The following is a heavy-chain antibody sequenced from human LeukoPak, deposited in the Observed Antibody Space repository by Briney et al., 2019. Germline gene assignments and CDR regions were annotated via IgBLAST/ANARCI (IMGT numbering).Heavy chain of an antibody. J-gene: IGHJ1*01. D-gene: IGHD4-17*01. Sequence: GGSLRLSCAASGFTFSIYVMSCLRQAPGKGLEWVSTVSGSGGTTYHADSVKGRFTVSRDNSRNTLYLQMNSLRVEDTAVYFCAKTTGFSDYSAFHHWGQGTLVTVSS. V-gene: IGHV3-23*01. CDR2: VSGSGGTT. CDR1: GFTFSIYV. CDR3: AKTTGFSDYSAFHH.